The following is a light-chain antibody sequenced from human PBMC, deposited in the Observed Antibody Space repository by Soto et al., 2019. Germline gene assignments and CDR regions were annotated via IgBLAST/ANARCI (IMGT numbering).Light chain of an antibody. CDR3: QQSYTTPWT. V-gene: IGKV1-39*01. CDR2: TTS. CDR1: QSISYY. Sequence: DLQRTQSPSSLSASVGYRVTITGLASQSISYYLNWYQQKPGRAPRLLIYTTSSLQSGVPSKFSGSASGTDFTLTISSLQPEDFATYYCQQSYTTPWTFGQGTKVDIK. J-gene: IGKJ1*01.